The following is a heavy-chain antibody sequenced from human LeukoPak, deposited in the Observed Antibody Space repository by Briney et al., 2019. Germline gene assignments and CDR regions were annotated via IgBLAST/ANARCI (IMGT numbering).Heavy chain of an antibody. V-gene: IGHV4-59*08. CDR2: IYYSGST. CDR1: GGSISSYY. CDR3: ARCITPGAFGI. Sequence: SETLSLTCTVSGGSISSYYWSWIRQPPGKGLEWIGYIYYSGSTNYNPSLKSRVTISVDTSKNQFSLKLSSVTAADTAVYYCARCITPGAFGIWGQGTMVTVSS. D-gene: IGHD3-10*01. J-gene: IGHJ3*02.